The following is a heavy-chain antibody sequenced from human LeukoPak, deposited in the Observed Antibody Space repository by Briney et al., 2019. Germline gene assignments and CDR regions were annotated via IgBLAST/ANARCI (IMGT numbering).Heavy chain of an antibody. Sequence: PGGSLRLSWAASGFTFSSYAISWVRQAPGKGLEWVSAITGSGGSTYHADSVRGRFTISRDNSKETLYLQMDSLRVEDTAVYYCAKGSSSSRPYYFDYWGQGTLVTVSS. CDR1: GFTFSSYA. CDR2: ITGSGGST. D-gene: IGHD6-6*01. J-gene: IGHJ4*02. CDR3: AKGSSSSRPYYFDY. V-gene: IGHV3-23*01.